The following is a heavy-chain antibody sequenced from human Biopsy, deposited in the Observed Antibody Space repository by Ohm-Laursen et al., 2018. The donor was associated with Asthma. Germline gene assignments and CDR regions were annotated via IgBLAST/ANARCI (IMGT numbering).Heavy chain of an antibody. CDR1: GFTFRHYV. J-gene: IGHJ5*02. CDR2: ILSDGGEP. Sequence: SLRLSCTAPGFTFRHYVLHWVRQAPGKGLEWVAFILSDGGEPSYADSVKGRFSISRDNSKSTVYLQMNSLRAGDTAVYYCASEQYLRGFGHTLDLWGQGTQVTFS. V-gene: IGHV3-33*01. CDR3: ASEQYLRGFGHTLDL. D-gene: IGHD5-12*01.